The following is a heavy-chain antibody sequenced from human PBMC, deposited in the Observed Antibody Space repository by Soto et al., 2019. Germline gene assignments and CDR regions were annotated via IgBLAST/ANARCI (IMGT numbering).Heavy chain of an antibody. CDR3: AKKIMGYASHSDAMDV. CDR2: ISDTGGSR. J-gene: IGHJ6*02. Sequence: PGGSLRLSYSASGFTFIKYAMHWVRQAPGTGLEYVSAISDTGGSRFHADAVKGRFTISRDNARAALFLQMDSLRPEDSAVYYCAKKIMGYASHSDAMDVWGQGTTVTVSS. D-gene: IGHD5-12*01. CDR1: GFTFIKYA. V-gene: IGHV3-64D*06.